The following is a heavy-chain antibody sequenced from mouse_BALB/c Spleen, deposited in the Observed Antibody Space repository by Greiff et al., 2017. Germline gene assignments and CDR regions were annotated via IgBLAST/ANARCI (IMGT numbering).Heavy chain of an antibody. Sequence: QVQLQQPGAELVRPGASVKLSCKASGYTFTSYWINWVKQRPGQGLEWIGNIYPSDSYTNYNQKFKDKATLTVDKSSSTAYMQLSSPTSEDSAVYYCTRDYRYDYYAMDYWGQGTSVTVSS. CDR3: TRDYRYDYYAMDY. CDR2: IYPSDSYT. J-gene: IGHJ4*01. D-gene: IGHD2-14*01. V-gene: IGHV1-69*02. CDR1: GYTFTSYW.